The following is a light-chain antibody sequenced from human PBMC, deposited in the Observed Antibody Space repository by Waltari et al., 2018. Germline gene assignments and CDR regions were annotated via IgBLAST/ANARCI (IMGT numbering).Light chain of an antibody. V-gene: IGKV3-20*01. Sequence: ELVLTQSPGTLSLSPGDRATLSCRANQSVGRSLPWYQQKPGQAPRLLIYGASSRATGIPDRFSGSGSGTDFSLTISRLEPEDFAVYYCQHYVRLPATFGQGTKGEIK. CDR3: QHYVRLPAT. CDR1: QSVGRS. J-gene: IGKJ1*01. CDR2: GAS.